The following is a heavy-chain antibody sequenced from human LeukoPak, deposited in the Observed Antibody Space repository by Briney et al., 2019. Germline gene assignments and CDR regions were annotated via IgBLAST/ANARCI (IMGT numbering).Heavy chain of an antibody. V-gene: IGHV4-59*02. CDR2: VYYTGST. D-gene: IGHD5-12*01. Sequence: PSETLSLTCSVSGGSVSSYYWSWIRQPPGKGLEWMGYVYYTGSTNYNPSLKSRVTMSVDTSKNQFSLKLSSVTAADTAVYFCASGSSGYDPWGQGTLVTVSS. CDR1: GGSVSSYY. J-gene: IGHJ5*02. CDR3: ASGSSGYDP.